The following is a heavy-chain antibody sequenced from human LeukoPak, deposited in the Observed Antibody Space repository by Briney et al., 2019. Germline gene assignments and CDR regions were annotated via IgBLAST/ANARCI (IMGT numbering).Heavy chain of an antibody. J-gene: IGHJ1*01. CDR3: ARHDPYCSGGSCQRGYFQH. CDR1: GGSFSGYY. D-gene: IGHD2-15*01. Sequence: SETLSLTCAVYGGSFSGYYWSWIRQPPGKGLEWIGEINHSGSTNYNPSLKSRVTISVDTSKNQFSLKLGSVTAADTAVYYCARHDPYCSGGSCQRGYFQHGGQGTLVTVSS. CDR2: INHSGST. V-gene: IGHV4-34*01.